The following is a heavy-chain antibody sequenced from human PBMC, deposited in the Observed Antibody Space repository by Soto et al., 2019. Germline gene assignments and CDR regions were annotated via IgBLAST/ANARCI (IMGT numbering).Heavy chain of an antibody. CDR3: ARTGYDRSGYFVEYYFDY. V-gene: IGHV3-30-3*01. Sequence: VQLLESGGGSLQPGGSLRLSCVVSGFTFSKYAMHWVRQARGTGLEWVAVISNDGSNPYYADSVKGRFTISRDNSKNTLYLQMNSLREEDTAVYYCARTGYDRSGYFVEYYFDYWGQGTLVTVSS. CDR2: ISNDGSNP. D-gene: IGHD3-22*01. CDR1: GFTFSKYA. J-gene: IGHJ4*02.